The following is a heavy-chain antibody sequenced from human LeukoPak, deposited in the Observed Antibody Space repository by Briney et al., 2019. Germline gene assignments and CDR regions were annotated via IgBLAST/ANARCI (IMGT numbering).Heavy chain of an antibody. CDR3: AREDALRGVLDS. CDR1: GYTFTGYY. Sequence: ASVKVSCKASGYTFTGYYMHWVRQAPGQGLEWMGWINPSSGDTRFAEKFQGRVTMTGDTSISTAYMDLSRLTSDDTAIYYCAREDALRGVLDSWGQGTLVIVSS. V-gene: IGHV1-2*02. CDR2: INPSSGDT. D-gene: IGHD3-10*01. J-gene: IGHJ4*02.